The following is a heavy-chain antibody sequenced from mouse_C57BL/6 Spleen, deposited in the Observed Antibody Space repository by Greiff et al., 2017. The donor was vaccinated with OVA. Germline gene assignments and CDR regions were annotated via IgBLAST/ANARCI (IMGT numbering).Heavy chain of an antibody. V-gene: IGHV1-26*01. D-gene: IGHD4-1*01. Sequence: VQLQQSGPELVKPGASVKISCKASGYTFTDYYMNWVKQSHGKSLEWIGDINPNNGGTSYNQKFKGKATLTVDKSSSTAYMELRSLTSEDSAVYYCARTQANWEGGYYFDYWGQGTTLTVSS. CDR3: ARTQANWEGGYYFDY. CDR1: GYTFTDYY. J-gene: IGHJ2*01. CDR2: INPNNGGT.